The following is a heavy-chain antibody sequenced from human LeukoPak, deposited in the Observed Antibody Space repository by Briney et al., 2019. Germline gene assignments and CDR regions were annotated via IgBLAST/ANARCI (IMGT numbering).Heavy chain of an antibody. Sequence: ASVKVSRKASGYTFTGYYMHWVRQAPGQGLEWMGWINPNSGGTNYAQKFQGRVTMTRDTSISTAYMELSRLRSDDTAVYYCARDRVAGPDPYFQHWGQGTLVTVSS. CDR2: INPNSGGT. V-gene: IGHV1-2*02. D-gene: IGHD6-19*01. J-gene: IGHJ1*01. CDR3: ARDRVAGPDPYFQH. CDR1: GYTFTGYY.